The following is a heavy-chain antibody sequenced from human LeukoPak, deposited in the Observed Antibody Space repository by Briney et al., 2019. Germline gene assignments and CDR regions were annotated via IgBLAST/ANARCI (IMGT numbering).Heavy chain of an antibody. CDR3: ARDGPRSGYDLGHFDN. CDR2: IYSTGRS. D-gene: IGHD5-12*01. V-gene: IGHV4-61*02. J-gene: IGHJ4*02. Sequence: SQTLSLTCTVSGGSISSGSFYWSWIRQPAGKGLEWIGRIYSTGRSDYNPSLKSRITMSVGTSKNQFSLKLSSVTAADTAVYYCARDGPRSGYDLGHFDNLGQGTLVTASS. CDR1: GGSISSGSFY.